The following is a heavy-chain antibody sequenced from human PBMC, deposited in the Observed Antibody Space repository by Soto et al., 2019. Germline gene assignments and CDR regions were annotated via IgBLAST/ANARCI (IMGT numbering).Heavy chain of an antibody. Sequence: SLSLSWAASGCIFSNYAIHLVRQAPGKGLEWVTVISYDGSKRFYSDSVRDRSTISRDQSRNTVHLQMSSLTVEDSGVYYCARGTAVTSTNYFDIDVWGQGTTVTVSS. CDR3: ARGTAVTSTNYFDIDV. J-gene: IGHJ6*02. CDR2: ISYDGSKR. D-gene: IGHD6-19*01. V-gene: IGHV3-30*04. CDR1: GCIFSNYA.